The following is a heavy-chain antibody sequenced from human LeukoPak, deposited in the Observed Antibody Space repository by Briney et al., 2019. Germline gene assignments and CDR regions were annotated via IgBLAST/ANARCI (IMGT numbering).Heavy chain of an antibody. V-gene: IGHV3-74*01. CDR3: ARSNQADDY. CDR2: INPGGSSL. J-gene: IGHJ4*02. CDR1: GFTFSSYW. D-gene: IGHD1-14*01. Sequence: GGSLRLSCAASGFTFSSYWMHWVRQVPGKGLVWVARINPGGSSLTYADSVKGRFTISRDNANNTLDLQMDSLRAEDTGVYYCARSNQADDYWGQGTLVTVSS.